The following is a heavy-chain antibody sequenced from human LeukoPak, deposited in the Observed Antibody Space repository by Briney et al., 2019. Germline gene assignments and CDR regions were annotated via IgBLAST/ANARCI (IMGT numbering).Heavy chain of an antibody. D-gene: IGHD4-17*01. V-gene: IGHV3-74*01. CDR2: INGDGSST. CDR1: GFTFSSHW. J-gene: IGHJ4*02. Sequence: GGSLRLSCAASGFTFSSHWMHWVRHAPGKGLVWVSRINGDGSSTTYADTVKGRFTISRDNAKSTLYLQMNSLRAEDTAMYYCARALTTSATVTTGYWGQGTLVTVSS. CDR3: ARALTTSATVTTGY.